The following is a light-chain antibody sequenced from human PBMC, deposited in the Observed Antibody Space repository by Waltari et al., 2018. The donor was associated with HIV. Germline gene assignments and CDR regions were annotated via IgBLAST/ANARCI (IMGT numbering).Light chain of an antibody. CDR1: ELPKQY. CDR3: QSADSNASLWV. J-gene: IGLJ3*02. V-gene: IGLV3-25*03. CDR2: KDT. Sequence: SYELTQPPSVSVSPGQKARITCSGDELPKQYAYWYQQRPGQAPVLVIYKDTERPSGIPERFSGSSSGTTATLTIIGVQAQDEADYHCQSADSNASLWVFGGGTKLTVL.